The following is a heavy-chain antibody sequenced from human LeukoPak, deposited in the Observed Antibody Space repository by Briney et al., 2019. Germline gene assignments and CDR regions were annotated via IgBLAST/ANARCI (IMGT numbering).Heavy chain of an antibody. D-gene: IGHD2-21*01. CDR1: GFTFSSFS. Sequence: GGSLRLSCAASGFTFSSFSVHWVRQAPGGGLAWVSSISGSGTYIYYADAVKGRFTISRDNAKNSLYLQMNSLRAEDTAVYYCARTPRYWFDYWGQGTLVTVSS. CDR2: ISGSGTYI. CDR3: ARTPRYWFDY. J-gene: IGHJ4*02. V-gene: IGHV3-21*01.